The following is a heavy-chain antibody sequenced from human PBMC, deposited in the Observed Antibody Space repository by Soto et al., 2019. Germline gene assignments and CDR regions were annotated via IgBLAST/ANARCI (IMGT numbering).Heavy chain of an antibody. J-gene: IGHJ5*02. CDR2: ISAYNGNT. V-gene: IGHV1-18*01. CDR3: ARVLVTPYYYDSSGYFAAPNDP. CDR1: GYTFTSCG. Sequence: ASVKVSCKASGYTFTSCGISWVRQAPGQVLEWMGWISAYNGNTNYAQKLQGRVTMTTDTSTSTAYMELRSLRSDDTAVYYCARVLVTPYYYDSSGYFAAPNDPWGQGTLVTV. D-gene: IGHD3-22*01.